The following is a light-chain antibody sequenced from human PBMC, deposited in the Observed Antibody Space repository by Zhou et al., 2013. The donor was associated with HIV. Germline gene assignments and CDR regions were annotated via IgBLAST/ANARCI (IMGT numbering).Light chain of an antibody. CDR2: SAS. V-gene: IGKV1-27*01. CDR1: HDINNY. J-gene: IGKJ4*01. Sequence: DIQMTQSPSSLSASVGDSVTITCRASHDINNYLAWYQHKPGEVPKLLIYSASTLQSGVPSRFSGRGSGTDFTLTISSLQPEDIATYYCQKYNSAPLTFGGGTKVEIK. CDR3: QKYNSAPLT.